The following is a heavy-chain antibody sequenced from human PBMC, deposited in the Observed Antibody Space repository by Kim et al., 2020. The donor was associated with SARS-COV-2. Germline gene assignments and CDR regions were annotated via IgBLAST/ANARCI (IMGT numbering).Heavy chain of an antibody. CDR3: ARYYYDSSGYYYFDY. J-gene: IGHJ4*02. V-gene: IGHV4-59*13. CDR1: GGSISSYY. CDR2: IYYSGST. Sequence: SETLSLTCTVSGGSISSYYWSWIRQPPGKGLEWIGYIYYSGSTNYNPSLKSRVTISVDTSKNQFSLKLSSVTAADTAVYYCARYYYDSSGYYYFDYWGQGTLVTVSS. D-gene: IGHD3-22*01.